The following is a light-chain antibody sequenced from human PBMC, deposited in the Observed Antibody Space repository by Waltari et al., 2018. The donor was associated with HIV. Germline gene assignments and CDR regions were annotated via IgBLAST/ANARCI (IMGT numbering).Light chain of an antibody. J-gene: IGLJ2*01. CDR1: NIGS. CDR2: DNS. Sequence: SYVLTQPPSVSVAPGQTASIPCGGNNIGSVHLYQQKPGQAPVMVVYDNSGRPSGIPERFSGSNSGNTATLTISGVEAGDEADYYCQVWDSNADHLVVFGGGTKLTV. V-gene: IGLV3-21*02. CDR3: QVWDSNADHLVV.